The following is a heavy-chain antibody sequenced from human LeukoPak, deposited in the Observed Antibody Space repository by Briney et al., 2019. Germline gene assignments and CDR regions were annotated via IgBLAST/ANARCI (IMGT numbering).Heavy chain of an antibody. Sequence: SESLSLTCAVSGGTFSGYYWSWIRQPPGKGLEWIGEINHSGSTNYNPSLKSRVTISVDTSKNQFSLQLSCVTAADTAVYYCARDFMEYYDSSDYMDVWGKGTTVTVSS. D-gene: IGHD3-22*01. J-gene: IGHJ6*03. CDR3: ARDFMEYYDSSDYMDV. CDR1: GGTFSGYY. CDR2: INHSGST. V-gene: IGHV4-34*01.